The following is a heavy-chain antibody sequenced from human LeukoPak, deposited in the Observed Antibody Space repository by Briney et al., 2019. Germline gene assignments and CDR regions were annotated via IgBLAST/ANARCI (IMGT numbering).Heavy chain of an antibody. CDR2: IKQDGNEK. CDR1: ASPFGGFW. J-gene: IGHJ5*02. V-gene: IGHV3-7*01. Sequence: PGGSLRPAWSASASPFGGFWMGWFRQAPGKGLGWVANIKQDGNEKYYVDSVQGRFTISRDNAKNSLYLQMNSLRGEDTAVYYCARNSVSHPWGQGTLVTVSS. D-gene: IGHD4-11*01. CDR3: ARNSVSHP.